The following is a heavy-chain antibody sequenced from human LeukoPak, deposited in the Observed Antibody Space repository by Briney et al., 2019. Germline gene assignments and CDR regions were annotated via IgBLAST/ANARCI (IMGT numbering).Heavy chain of an antibody. CDR3: ARGXXXXXXXXXIXLFEX. CDR1: GFTFSSYW. J-gene: IGHJ4*02. Sequence: GGSLRLSCAASGFTFSSYWMSWVRQAPGKGLEWVANIKQDGSEKYYVDSVKGRFTISRDNAKNSLYLQMNSLRAGDTAVYYCARGXXXXXXXXXIXLFEXWGQGTLVTXSS. CDR2: IKQDGSEK. V-gene: IGHV3-7*01.